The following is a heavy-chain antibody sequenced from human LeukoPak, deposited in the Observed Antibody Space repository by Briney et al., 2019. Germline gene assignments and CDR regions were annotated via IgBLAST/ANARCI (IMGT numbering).Heavy chain of an antibody. CDR1: GFTFSSYG. V-gene: IGHV3-33*01. Sequence: PGGSLRLSCAASGFTFSSYGVHWVRQAPGKGLEWVAVIWYDGSNKYYADSVKGRFTISRDNSKNTLYLQMYSLRAEDTAVYYCARDAVYSSSWPYYWGQATPATVSS. CDR2: IWYDGSNK. D-gene: IGHD6-13*01. J-gene: IGHJ4*02. CDR3: ARDAVYSSSWPYY.